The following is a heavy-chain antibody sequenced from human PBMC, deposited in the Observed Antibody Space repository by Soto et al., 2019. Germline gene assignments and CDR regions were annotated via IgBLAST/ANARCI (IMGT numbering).Heavy chain of an antibody. V-gene: IGHV3-30*18. CDR2: ISYDGSNK. Sequence: WGSLRLSCAASGFTFSSYGMHWVRQAPGRGLEWVAVISYDGSNKYYADSVKGRFTISRDNSKNTLYLQMNSLRAEDTAVYYCAKGVAARSHWFDPWGKGTLVTVSS. D-gene: IGHD6-6*01. J-gene: IGHJ5*02. CDR3: AKGVAARSHWFDP. CDR1: GFTFSSYG.